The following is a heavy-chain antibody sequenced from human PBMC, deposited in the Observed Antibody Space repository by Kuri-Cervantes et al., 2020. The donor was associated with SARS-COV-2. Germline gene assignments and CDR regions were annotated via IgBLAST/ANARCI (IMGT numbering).Heavy chain of an antibody. CDR2: ISYDGSNK. CDR1: GFTFSSYA. J-gene: IGHJ5*02. Sequence: GGSLRLSCAASGFTFSSYAMHWVRQAPGKGLEWVAVISYDGSNKYYADSVKGRFTISRDNSKNTLYLQMNSLKTEDTAVYYCSRGRVWFDPWGQGTLVTVSS. V-gene: IGHV3-30-3*01. CDR3: SRGRVWFDP.